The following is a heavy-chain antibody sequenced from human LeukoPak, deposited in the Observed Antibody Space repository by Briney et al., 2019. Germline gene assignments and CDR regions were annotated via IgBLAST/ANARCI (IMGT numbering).Heavy chain of an antibody. J-gene: IGHJ4*02. V-gene: IGHV3-53*01. D-gene: IGHD6-13*01. Sequence: GGSLRLSCAASGFTASSNYMSWVRQAPGKGLEWASVIYSGGSTYYADSVKGRFTISRDNSKNTLYLQMNSLRAEDTAVYYCARAGAAAGTFDYWGQGTLVTVSS. CDR3: ARAGAAAGTFDY. CDR1: GFTASSNY. CDR2: IYSGGST.